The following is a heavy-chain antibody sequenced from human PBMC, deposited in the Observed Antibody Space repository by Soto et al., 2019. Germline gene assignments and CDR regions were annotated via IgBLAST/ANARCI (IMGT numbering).Heavy chain of an antibody. CDR2: ISHIGSV. CDR1: GVSISSNYY. J-gene: IGHJ4*02. D-gene: IGHD6-19*01. V-gene: IGHV4-4*02. CDR3: VRSFGWYAIDY. Sequence: QVLLQDSGPGLVQPSGTLSLSCAVSGVSISSNYYWGWVRQSPGKGLEWLGDISHIGSVNYSPSLMSRVTISMDRSENQFSLKLNSVTAADTAVYYCVRSFGWYAIDYWGQGTLVIVSS.